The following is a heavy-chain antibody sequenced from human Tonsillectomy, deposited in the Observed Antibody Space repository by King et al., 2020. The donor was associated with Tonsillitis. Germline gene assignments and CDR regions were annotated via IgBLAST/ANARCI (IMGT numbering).Heavy chain of an antibody. CDR2: IYYSGST. CDR3: ARSAMVRGVIWGYYYYGMDV. CDR1: GGSVSSGSYY. V-gene: IGHV4-61*01. Sequence: VQLQESGPGLVKPSETLSLTCTVSGGSVSSGSYYWSWIRQPPGKGLEWIGYIYYSGSTNYNPSLKSRVTISVDTSKNQFSLKLSSVTAADTAVYYCARSAMVRGVIWGYYYYGMDVWGQGTTVTVSS. D-gene: IGHD3-10*01. J-gene: IGHJ6*02.